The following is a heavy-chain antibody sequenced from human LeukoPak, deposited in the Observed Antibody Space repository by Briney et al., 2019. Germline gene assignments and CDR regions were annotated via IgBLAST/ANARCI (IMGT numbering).Heavy chain of an antibody. CDR3: AHSGTTVTKYYYGMDV. Sequence: PGGSLRLSCVASGFTFSSYWMHWVRQAPGKGLVWVSRINRDGSSATYADSVKGRFTISRDNSKNTLYLQMNSLRAEDTAVYYCAHSGTTVTKYYYGMDVWGQGTTVTVSS. CDR2: INRDGSSA. V-gene: IGHV3-74*01. CDR1: GFTFSSYW. J-gene: IGHJ6*02. D-gene: IGHD4-17*01.